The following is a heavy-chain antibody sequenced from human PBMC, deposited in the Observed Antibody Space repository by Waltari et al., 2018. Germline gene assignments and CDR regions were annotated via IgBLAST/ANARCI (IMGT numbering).Heavy chain of an antibody. CDR1: GFSPSTSGVG. V-gene: IGHV2-5*02. Sequence: QITLKESGPTLVKPTQTLTLTCPFSGFSPSTSGVGVSWIRQPPGKALEWLALIYWDDDKRYSPSLKSRLTITKDTSKNQVVLTMTNMDPVDTATYYCAHYPSHYGSGNDWGQGTLVTVSS. CDR2: IYWDDDK. CDR3: AHYPSHYGSGND. D-gene: IGHD3-10*01. J-gene: IGHJ4*02.